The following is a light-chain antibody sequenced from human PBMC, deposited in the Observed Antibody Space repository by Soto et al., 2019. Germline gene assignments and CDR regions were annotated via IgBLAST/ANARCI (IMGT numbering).Light chain of an antibody. CDR3: QTYDSSLRGVL. CDR1: STNIGAGYD. V-gene: IGLV1-40*01. CDR2: GTT. J-gene: IGLJ3*02. Sequence: QSVLTQPPSVSGAPGQRVTISCAGGSTNIGAGYDVHWYQHFPGTGPKLLIYGTTSRPSGVPDRFSASKSDTSASLAITGLQAEDEADYYCQTYDSSLRGVLFGGGTKLTVL.